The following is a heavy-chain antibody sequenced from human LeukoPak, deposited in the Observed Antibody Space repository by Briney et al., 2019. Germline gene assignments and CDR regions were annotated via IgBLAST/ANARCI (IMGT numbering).Heavy chain of an antibody. D-gene: IGHD3-10*02. V-gene: IGHV3-9*01. J-gene: IGHJ6*04. CDR2: ISWNSGSV. CDR3: AELGITMIGGV. CDR1: GFTFDDYA. Sequence: GGSLRLSCAASGFTFDDYAMHWVRQAPGKGLEWVSGISWNSGSVDYADSVKGRFTISRDNAKNSLYLQMNSLRAEDTAVYYCAELGITMIGGVWGKGTTVTISS.